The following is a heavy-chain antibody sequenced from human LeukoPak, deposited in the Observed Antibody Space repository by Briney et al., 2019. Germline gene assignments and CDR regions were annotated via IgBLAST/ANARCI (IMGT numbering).Heavy chain of an antibody. CDR1: GFTFSNYP. Sequence: PGGSLRLSCAASGFTFSNYPMGWVRQAPGKGLEWLSALGGEQSGSWTKSADSVKGRFTISRDNSKNTLYLQMNSLRAEDTAVYYCAKLYGLWFGELLYMDYWGQGTLVTVSS. CDR3: AKLYGLWFGELLYMDY. J-gene: IGHJ4*02. D-gene: IGHD3-10*01. V-gene: IGHV3-23*01. CDR2: LGGEQSGSWT.